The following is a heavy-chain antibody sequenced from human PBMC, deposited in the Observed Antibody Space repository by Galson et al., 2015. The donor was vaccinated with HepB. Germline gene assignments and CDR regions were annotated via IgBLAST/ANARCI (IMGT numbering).Heavy chain of an antibody. J-gene: IGHJ4*02. D-gene: IGHD6-13*01. CDR3: ARGGSAAAGTQPFDY. V-gene: IGHV3-53*04. CDR2: IYSGGST. Sequence: SLRLSCAASGFTVSSNYMSWVRQAPGKGLEWVSVIYSGGSTNYADSVKGRFTISRHNSRNTLYFQMNSLTTEDTAVYYCARGGSAAAGTQPFDYWGQGTPVTVSS. CDR1: GFTVSSNY.